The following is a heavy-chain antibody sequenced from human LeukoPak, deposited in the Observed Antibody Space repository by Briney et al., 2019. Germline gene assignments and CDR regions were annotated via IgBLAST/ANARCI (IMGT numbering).Heavy chain of an antibody. CDR1: GFTVSGNY. D-gene: IGHD1-1*01. CDR2: IYPGGAT. J-gene: IGHJ3*02. V-gene: IGHV3-53*01. Sequence: GGSLRLSCAASGFTVSGNYMSWVRQAPGKGLDWVSTIYPGGATYYADSVRGRFTISRDNSKNTLYLQMNSLRAEDTAVYYCARGAGWKQVPRAFDIWGQGTKVTVSS. CDR3: ARGAGWKQVPRAFDI.